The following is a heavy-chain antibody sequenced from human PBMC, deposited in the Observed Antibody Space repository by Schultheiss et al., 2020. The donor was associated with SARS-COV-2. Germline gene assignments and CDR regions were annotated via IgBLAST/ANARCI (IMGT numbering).Heavy chain of an antibody. Sequence: SETLSLTCAVYGGSFSGYYWSWIRQPPGKGLEWIGYIYYSGSTYYNPSLKSRVTISVDTSKNQFSLKLSSVTAADTAVYYCARVQGLQLTVDYWGQGTLVTVSS. V-gene: IGHV4-59*12. CDR2: IYYSGST. CDR3: ARVQGLQLTVDY. CDR1: GGSFSGYY. D-gene: IGHD1-1*01. J-gene: IGHJ4*02.